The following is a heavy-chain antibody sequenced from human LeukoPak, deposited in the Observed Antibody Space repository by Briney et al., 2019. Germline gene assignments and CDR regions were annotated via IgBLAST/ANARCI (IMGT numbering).Heavy chain of an antibody. CDR2: ISSSSSYI. D-gene: IGHD3-10*01. J-gene: IGHJ4*02. V-gene: IGHV3-21*01. CDR1: GFTFSSYS. Sequence: GGSLRLSCAASGFTFSSYSMNWVRQAPGKGLEWVSSISSSSSYIYYADSVKGRFTITRDNSDNTLYLQMNSLRPEDTAVYYCAKELQPWFPFDDCGQGILVTVSS. CDR3: AKELQPWFPFDD.